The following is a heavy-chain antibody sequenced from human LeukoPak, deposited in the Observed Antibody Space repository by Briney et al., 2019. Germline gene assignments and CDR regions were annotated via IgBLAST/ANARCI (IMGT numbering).Heavy chain of an antibody. CDR1: GGSISSSNYY. V-gene: IGHV4-39*01. D-gene: IGHD1-1*01. CDR3: ARWRTAKTGFDY. Sequence: SETLSLTCTVSGGSISSSNYYWGWIRQPPGKGLEWIGSIYYSGSPYYNPSLKSRVTISVDTSKNQFSLKVSSVTAADTAVYYCARWRTAKTGFDYWGQGTLVTVSS. CDR2: IYYSGSP. J-gene: IGHJ4*02.